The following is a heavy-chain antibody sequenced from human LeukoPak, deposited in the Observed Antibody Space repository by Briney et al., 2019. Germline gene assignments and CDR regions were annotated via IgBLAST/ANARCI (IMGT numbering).Heavy chain of an antibody. CDR1: GFTFSSYW. D-gene: IGHD5-18*01. CDR3: ARGWQIWFGYFDY. CDR2: IKQDGSEK. V-gene: IGHV3-7*01. Sequence: GGSLRLSCAASGFTFSSYWMSWVRQAPGKGLEWVANIKQDGSEKYYVDSVKGRFTISRDNAKNSLYLQMNSLRTEDTAVYYCARGWQIWFGYFDYWGQGTLVTVSS. J-gene: IGHJ4*02.